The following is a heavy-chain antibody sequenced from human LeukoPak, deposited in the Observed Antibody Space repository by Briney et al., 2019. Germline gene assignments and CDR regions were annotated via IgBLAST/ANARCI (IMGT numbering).Heavy chain of an antibody. Sequence: ASVTVSCKASGYTFTSYGISWVRQAPGQGLEWMGWISAYNGNTNYAQKLQGRVTMTTDTSTSTAYMELRSLRSDDTAVYYCARQIQLLWFGESPGWFDPWGQGTLVTVSS. CDR3: ARQIQLLWFGESPGWFDP. V-gene: IGHV1-18*04. D-gene: IGHD3-10*01. CDR2: ISAYNGNT. CDR1: GYTFTSYG. J-gene: IGHJ5*02.